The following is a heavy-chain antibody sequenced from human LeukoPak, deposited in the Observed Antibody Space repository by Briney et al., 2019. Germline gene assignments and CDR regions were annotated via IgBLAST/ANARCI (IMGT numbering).Heavy chain of an antibody. CDR3: ATAPYSGRRGCSY. J-gene: IGHJ4*02. CDR1: GFTFSSYG. Sequence: GGSLRLSCAASGFTFSSYGMHWVRQAPGKGLEWVAFIRYDGSNKYYADSVKGRFTISRDNSKNTLYLQMNSLRAEDTAVYYCATAPYSGRRGCSYWGQGTLVTVSS. V-gene: IGHV3-30*02. D-gene: IGHD1-26*01. CDR2: IRYDGSNK.